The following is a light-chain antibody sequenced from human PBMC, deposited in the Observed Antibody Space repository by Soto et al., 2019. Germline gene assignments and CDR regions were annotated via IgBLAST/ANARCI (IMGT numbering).Light chain of an antibody. CDR3: QQYSRSPC. J-gene: IGKJ4*01. CDR2: GAS. CDR1: QSVSNNY. V-gene: IGKV3-20*01. Sequence: EIVLTQSPGTLSLSPGERATLSCRASQSVSNNYLAWYQQKPGQPPRLLIYGASSRATGIPDRFSGSGSGTDFTLTISRLEPEDFAVYYCQQYSRSPCVGGGTKVEIK.